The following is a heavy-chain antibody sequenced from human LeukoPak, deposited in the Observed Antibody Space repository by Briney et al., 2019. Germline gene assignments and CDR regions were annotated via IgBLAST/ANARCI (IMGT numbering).Heavy chain of an antibody. CDR1: GFTFSSYW. V-gene: IGHV3-7*01. CDR3: ARLYYYASGYYYMDV. Sequence: PGGSLRLSCAASGFTFSSYWMSWVRQAPGKGLEWVANINQDGSEKYYVDSVKGRFTISRDNAKNSLYLQMNSLRAEDTAVYYCARLYYYASGYYYMDVWGKGTTVTVSS. J-gene: IGHJ6*03. D-gene: IGHD3-10*01. CDR2: INQDGSEK.